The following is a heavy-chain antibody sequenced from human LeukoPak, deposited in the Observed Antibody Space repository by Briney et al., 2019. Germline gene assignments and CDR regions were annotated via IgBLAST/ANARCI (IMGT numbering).Heavy chain of an antibody. Sequence: GSLRLSCAASGFTFSSYAMGWVRQASGKGLEWIGEINHSGSTNYNPSLKSRVTISVDTSKNQFSLKLSSVTATDTAVYYCARGLSAIVYWGQGTLVTVSS. V-gene: IGHV4-34*01. J-gene: IGHJ4*02. CDR2: INHSGST. CDR3: ARGLSAIVY. D-gene: IGHD2-15*01. CDR1: GFTFSSYA.